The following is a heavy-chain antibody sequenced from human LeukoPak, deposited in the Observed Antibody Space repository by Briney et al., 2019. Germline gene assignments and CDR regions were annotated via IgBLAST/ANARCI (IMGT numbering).Heavy chain of an antibody. V-gene: IGHV3-48*01. CDR2: ISSSSSTI. Sequence: PGGSLRLSCAASGFTFSSYSMNWVRQAPGKGLEWVSYISSSSSTIYYADSVKGRFTISRDNAKNSLYLQMNSLRAEDTAVYYCARVSPWAKWELNDAFDIWGQGTMVTVS. D-gene: IGHD1-26*01. CDR1: GFTFSSYS. J-gene: IGHJ3*02. CDR3: ARVSPWAKWELNDAFDI.